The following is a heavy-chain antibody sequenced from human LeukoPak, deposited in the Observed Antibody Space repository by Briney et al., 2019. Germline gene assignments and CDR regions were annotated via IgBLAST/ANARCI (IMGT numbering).Heavy chain of an antibody. V-gene: IGHV4-59*01. D-gene: IGHD6-13*01. CDR3: ARRGVQRPTYYFDD. CDR2: ISSRGST. Sequence: SETLSLTCTVSGSSISFYVCSWIQQPPGKGLEWIGHISSRGSTNYTHSLTRRVTISVDTSTNPFSLKRRSASDPTTAVYYCARRGVQRPTYYFDDWGQGTLVTVSS. CDR1: GSSISFYV. J-gene: IGHJ4*02.